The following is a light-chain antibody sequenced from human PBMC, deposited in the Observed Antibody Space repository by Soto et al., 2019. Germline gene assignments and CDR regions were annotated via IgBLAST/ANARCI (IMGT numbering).Light chain of an antibody. Sequence: EIVMSQSPDTLSVSPGDRATLSCRASQSVDTKLAWYQQKTGQAPRLLIHGASPRATGIPDRFSGSGSGTEFTLTISSLQSEDFAVYYCQQYKNWPPWTFGQGTTVEI. V-gene: IGKV3-15*01. J-gene: IGKJ1*01. CDR3: QQYKNWPPWT. CDR2: GAS. CDR1: QSVDTK.